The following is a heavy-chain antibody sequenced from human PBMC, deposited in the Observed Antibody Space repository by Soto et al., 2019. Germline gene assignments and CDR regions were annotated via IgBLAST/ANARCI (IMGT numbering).Heavy chain of an antibody. V-gene: IGHV5-51*01. CDR1: GYSFTSYW. CDR3: ARHGDSYYYYYGMDV. D-gene: IGHD2-15*01. CDR2: IYPGDSDT. J-gene: IGHJ6*02. Sequence: PGESLKSSCKGSGYSFTSYWIGWVRQMPGKGLEWMGIIYPGDSDTRYSPSFQGQVTISADKSISTAYLQWSSLKASDTAMYYCARHGDSYYYYYGMDVWGHGTTVTVSS.